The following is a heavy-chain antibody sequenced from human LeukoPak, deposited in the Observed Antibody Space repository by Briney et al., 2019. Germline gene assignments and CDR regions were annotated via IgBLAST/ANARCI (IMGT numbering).Heavy chain of an antibody. D-gene: IGHD3-22*01. CDR3: AKVWDTYYYDSSGSFDY. CDR2: FSSSGSST. Sequence: GGSLRLSCAASGFTFSSYAMSWVRQARGKGLEWVSAFSSSGSSTYYADSVKGRFTISRDNSKNTLYLQMNSLRAEDTAVYYCAKVWDTYYYDSSGSFDYWGQGTLVTVSS. J-gene: IGHJ4*02. CDR1: GFTFSSYA. V-gene: IGHV3-23*01.